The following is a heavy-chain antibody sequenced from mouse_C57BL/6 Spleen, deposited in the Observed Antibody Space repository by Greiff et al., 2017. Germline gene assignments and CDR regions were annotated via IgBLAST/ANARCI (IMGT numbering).Heavy chain of an antibody. J-gene: IGHJ3*01. D-gene: IGHD2-5*01. V-gene: IGHV1-26*01. CDR1: GYTFTDYY. Sequence: VQLQQSGPELVKPGASVKISCKASGYTFTDYYMNWVKQSHGKSLEWIGDINPNNGGTSYNQKFKGKATLTVDKSSSTAYMERRSLTSEDSAVYYCARTYYSNYDWFAYWGQGTLVTVSA. CDR3: ARTYYSNYDWFAY. CDR2: INPNNGGT.